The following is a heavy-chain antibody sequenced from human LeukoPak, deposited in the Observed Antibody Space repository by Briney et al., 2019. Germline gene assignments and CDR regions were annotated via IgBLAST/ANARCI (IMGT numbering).Heavy chain of an antibody. V-gene: IGHV3-23*01. J-gene: IGHJ6*02. D-gene: IGHD5-18*01. CDR1: GFTFDDYG. CDR3: AKGGRVGYSCGYDHYYYGMDV. CDR2: ISGSGGST. Sequence: GGSLRLSCAASGFTFDDYGMSWVRQAPGKGLEWVSAISGSGGSTYYADSVKGRFTISRDNSKNTLYLQMNSLRAEDTAVYYCAKGGRVGYSCGYDHYYYGMDVWGQGTTVTVSS.